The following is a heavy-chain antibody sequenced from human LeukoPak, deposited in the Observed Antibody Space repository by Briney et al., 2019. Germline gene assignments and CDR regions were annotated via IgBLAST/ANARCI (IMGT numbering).Heavy chain of an antibody. D-gene: IGHD3-3*01. Sequence: SETLSLTCTVSGYSISSGYYWSWIRQPPGKGLEWIGYIYYSGSTYYNPSLKSRVTISVDTSKNQFSLKLSSVTAADTAVYYCARSPLRFLEWLTDAFDIWGQGTMVTVSS. CDR2: IYYSGST. CDR3: ARSPLRFLEWLTDAFDI. V-gene: IGHV4-30-4*08. J-gene: IGHJ3*02. CDR1: GYSISSGYY.